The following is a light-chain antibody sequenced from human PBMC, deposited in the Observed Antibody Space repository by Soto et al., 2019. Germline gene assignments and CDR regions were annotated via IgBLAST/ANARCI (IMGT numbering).Light chain of an antibody. CDR2: DAS. Sequence: EIVLTQSPGTLSFSPGERATLTCRASQSVSSSYLAWFQQKPGQAPRLLIYDASNRATGIPARFSGSGSGTDFTLTISSLEPEDFAVYYCQQRYNWPRTFGQGTKVEIK. CDR1: QSVSSSY. V-gene: IGKV3D-20*02. J-gene: IGKJ1*01. CDR3: QQRYNWPRT.